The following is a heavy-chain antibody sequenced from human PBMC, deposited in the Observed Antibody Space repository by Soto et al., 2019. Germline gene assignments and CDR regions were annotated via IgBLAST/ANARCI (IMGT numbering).Heavy chain of an antibody. Sequence: GGSLRLSCAASGFSLSSNWMHWVRQAPGKGLVWVSRINTDGSTTTYPDSVKGRFTISRDNAKNTLYLQLNSLRAEDTAVYYCVRDNYAVWGKGTTVTVSS. CDR2: INTDGSTT. V-gene: IGHV3-74*01. CDR1: GFSLSSNW. CDR3: VRDNYAV. J-gene: IGHJ6*04. D-gene: IGHD4-4*01.